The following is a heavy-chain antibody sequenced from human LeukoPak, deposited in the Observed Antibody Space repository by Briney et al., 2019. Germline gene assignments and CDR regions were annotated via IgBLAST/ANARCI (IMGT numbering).Heavy chain of an antibody. Sequence: SETLSLTCAVYGESFSGYYWSWIRQPPGKGLEWIAEITHSGSTNYNPSLKSRVTISVDTSKNQFSLKLSSVTAADTAVYYCARVSGSYFLYYYYMDVWGKGTTVTISS. V-gene: IGHV4-34*01. CDR2: ITHSGST. CDR3: ARVSGSYFLYYYYMDV. J-gene: IGHJ6*03. D-gene: IGHD1-26*01. CDR1: GESFSGYY.